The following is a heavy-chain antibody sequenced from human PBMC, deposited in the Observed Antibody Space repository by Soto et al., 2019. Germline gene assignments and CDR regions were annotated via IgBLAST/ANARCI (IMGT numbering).Heavy chain of an antibody. D-gene: IGHD3-10*01. V-gene: IGHV3-30-3*01. CDR2: ISYDGSNK. CDR1: GFTISNYA. Sequence: QVQLVESRGGVVQPGRSLRLSCAASGFTISNYAMYWVRQAPGKGLEWVAVISYDGSNKYYADSVKGRFTISRDNSKNTLYLQMNSLRAEDTAVYYCARAVKWFGENGMDVWGQGTTVTVSS. CDR3: ARAVKWFGENGMDV. J-gene: IGHJ6*02.